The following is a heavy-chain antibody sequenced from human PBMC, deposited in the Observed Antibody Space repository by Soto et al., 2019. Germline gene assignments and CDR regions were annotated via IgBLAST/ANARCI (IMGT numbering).Heavy chain of an antibody. D-gene: IGHD3-22*01. CDR3: ARASDSSGNPETPFDY. Sequence: SVKVSCKASGGTFSGYAISWVRQAPGQGLEWMGGIIPIFGTANYAQKFQGRVTITADESTSTAYMELSSLRSEGRAVYYCARASDSSGNPETPFDYWGQGTLFTGSS. CDR1: GGTFSGYA. J-gene: IGHJ4*02. V-gene: IGHV1-69*13. CDR2: IIPIFGTA.